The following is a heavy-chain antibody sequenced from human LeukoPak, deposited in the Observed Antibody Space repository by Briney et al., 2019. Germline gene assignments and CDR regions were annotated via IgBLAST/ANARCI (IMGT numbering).Heavy chain of an antibody. J-gene: IGHJ4*02. CDR2: ISYDGSNK. CDR1: GFIFSSYG. Sequence: PGGSLRLSCAASGFIFSSYGMHWVRQAPGKGLEWVAVISYDGSNKYYADSVKGRFTISRDNSKNTLYLQMNSLRAEDTAVYYCAKVMYYYDSSGFLLDYWSQGTLVTVSP. CDR3: AKVMYYYDSSGFLLDY. V-gene: IGHV3-30*18. D-gene: IGHD3-22*01.